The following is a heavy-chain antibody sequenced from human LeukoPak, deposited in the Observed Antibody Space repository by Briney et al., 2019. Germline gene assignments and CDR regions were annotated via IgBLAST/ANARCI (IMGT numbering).Heavy chain of an antibody. V-gene: IGHV3-7*01. CDR1: GFTFSSYW. J-gene: IGHJ4*02. D-gene: IGHD3-10*01. CDR3: ARERMYSGSGSTYPYYDY. CDR2: INQDGSEK. Sequence: PGGSLRLSCAASGFTFSSYWMSWVRQAPGKGLEWVANINQDGSEKYYVDSVKGRFTISRDNAKNALYLEMNSLRAEDTAEYFCARERMYSGSGSTYPYYDYWGQGTLVTVSS.